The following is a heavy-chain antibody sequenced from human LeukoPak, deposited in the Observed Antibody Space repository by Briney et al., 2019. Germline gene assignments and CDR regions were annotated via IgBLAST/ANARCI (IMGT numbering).Heavy chain of an antibody. J-gene: IGHJ5*02. Sequence: GASVKVSCKASGGTFSSYAISWVRQAPGQGLEWMGGIIPIFGTAHYAQKFQGRVTITADESTSTAYMELSSLRSEDTAVYYCAREGPMHDSSGYWAWGQGTLVTVSS. D-gene: IGHD3-22*01. V-gene: IGHV1-69*13. CDR1: GGTFSSYA. CDR3: AREGPMHDSSGYWA. CDR2: IIPIFGTA.